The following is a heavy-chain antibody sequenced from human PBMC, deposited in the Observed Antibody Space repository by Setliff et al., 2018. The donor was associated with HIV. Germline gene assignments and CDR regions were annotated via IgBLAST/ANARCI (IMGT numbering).Heavy chain of an antibody. CDR1: GYTFTSFY. CDR2: ISAYSGNT. J-gene: IGHJ5*02. CDR3: ARWSCGRTTCYDSPYNWFDP. Sequence: ASVKVSCKASGYTFTSFYLHWVRQAPGQGLEWMGWISAYSGNTNYAQRLQGRVTMSTDTSTSTAYIELTSLRFDDTAVYYCARWSCGRTTCYDSPYNWFDPWGQGTLVTVSS. D-gene: IGHD2-2*01. V-gene: IGHV1-18*04.